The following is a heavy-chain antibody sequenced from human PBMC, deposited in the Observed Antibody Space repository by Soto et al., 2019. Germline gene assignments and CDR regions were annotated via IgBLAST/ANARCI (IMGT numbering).Heavy chain of an antibody. J-gene: IGHJ4*02. D-gene: IGHD5-18*01. Sequence: QVQLVQSGAEVKKPGASVKVSCKASGYTLTGYYLHWVRQAPGQGLELMGWINPDSGVTNYAQKFQGRATMTRDTSINTAYMELNRMRSDDAAVYYCARQRYSYGDTRSSYYFDYWGQGTLLTVST. V-gene: IGHV1-2*02. CDR1: GYTLTGYY. CDR3: ARQRYSYGDTRSSYYFDY. CDR2: INPDSGVT.